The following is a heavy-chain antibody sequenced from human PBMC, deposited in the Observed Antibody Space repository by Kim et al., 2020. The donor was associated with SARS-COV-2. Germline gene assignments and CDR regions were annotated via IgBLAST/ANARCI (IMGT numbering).Heavy chain of an antibody. J-gene: IGHJ5*02. CDR2: INPSGGST. CDR1: GYTFTSYY. Sequence: ASVKVSCKASGYTFTSYYMHWVRQAPGQGLEWMGIINPSGGSTSYAQKFQGRVTMTRDTSTSTVYMELSSLRSEDTAVYYCARGSVAAAGSFFADLAHDFWFDPWGQGTVVTVSS. CDR3: ARGSVAAAGSFFADLAHDFWFDP. V-gene: IGHV1-46*01. D-gene: IGHD6-13*01.